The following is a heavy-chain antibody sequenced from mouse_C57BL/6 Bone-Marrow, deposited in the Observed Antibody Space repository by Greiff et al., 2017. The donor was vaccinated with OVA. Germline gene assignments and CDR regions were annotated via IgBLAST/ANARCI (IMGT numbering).Heavy chain of an antibody. CDR3: ARPPHGSRAWFAY. V-gene: IGHV1-72*01. Sequence: QVHVKQPGAELVKPGASVKLSCKASGYTFTSYWMHWVKQRPGRGLEWIGRIDPNSGGTKYNEKFKSKATLTVDKPSSTAYMQLSSLTSEDSAVYYCARPPHGSRAWFAYWGQGTLVTVSA. D-gene: IGHD1-1*01. CDR1: GYTFTSYW. J-gene: IGHJ3*01. CDR2: IDPNSGGT.